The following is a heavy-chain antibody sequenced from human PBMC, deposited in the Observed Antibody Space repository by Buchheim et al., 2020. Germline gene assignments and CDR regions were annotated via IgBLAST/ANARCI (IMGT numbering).Heavy chain of an antibody. V-gene: IGHV3-7*01. D-gene: IGHD3-3*01. CDR2: IKQDGSEK. CDR1: GFTFSSYW. J-gene: IGHJ6*02. Sequence: EVQLVESGGGLVQPGGSLRLSCAASGFTFSSYWMSWVRQAPGKGLEWVANIKQDGSEKYYVDSVKGRFTISRDNAKNSLYLQMNSLRAEDTAVYYCARVELAHYDFWSGYYYYYGMDVWGQGTT. CDR3: ARVELAHYDFWSGYYYYYGMDV.